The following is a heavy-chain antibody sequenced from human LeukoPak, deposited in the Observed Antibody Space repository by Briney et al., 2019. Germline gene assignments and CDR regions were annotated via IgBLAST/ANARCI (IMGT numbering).Heavy chain of an antibody. V-gene: IGHV3-15*01. CDR2: IKSKADGGTT. D-gene: IGHD4-23*01. J-gene: IGHJ4*02. CDR1: GFIFSNAW. Sequence: GGSLRLSCAASGFIFSNAWMSWVRQAPGKGLEWVGRIKSKADGGTTDYAAPVKGRFTISRDDSKNTLYLQMSSLKAEDTAVYYCTTDPSWGNSGRGFDYWGQGTLVTVSS. CDR3: TTDPSWGNSGRGFDY.